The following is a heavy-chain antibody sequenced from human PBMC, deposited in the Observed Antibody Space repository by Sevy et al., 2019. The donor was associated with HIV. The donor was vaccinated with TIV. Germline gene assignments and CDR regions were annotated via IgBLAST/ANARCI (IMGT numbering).Heavy chain of an antibody. Sequence: GGSLRLSCAVSGFTFSSYAMHWVRQAPGKGLEWVAVISYDGSNKYYADSVKGRFTISRDNSKNTLYLQMNSLRAEDTAVYYCARDVRCSSTSCTGNWFDPWGQGTLVTVSS. CDR3: ARDVRCSSTSCTGNWFDP. J-gene: IGHJ5*02. V-gene: IGHV3-30-3*01. D-gene: IGHD2-2*01. CDR2: ISYDGSNK. CDR1: GFTFSSYA.